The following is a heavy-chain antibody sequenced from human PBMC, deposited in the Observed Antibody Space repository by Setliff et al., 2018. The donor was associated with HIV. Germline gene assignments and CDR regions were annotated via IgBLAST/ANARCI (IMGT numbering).Heavy chain of an antibody. J-gene: IGHJ4*02. CDR3: ARKYYDILTGYYAADY. CDR1: GYTFRSYG. CDR2: SSGYNENT. Sequence: ASVKVSCKASGYTFRSYGINWVRQAPGQGLEWMGWSSGYNENTKYAKNLQGRVTMTTVTPTSTAYMELRSLRSDDTALYYCARKYYDILTGYYAADYWGQGTLVTVSS. D-gene: IGHD3-9*01. V-gene: IGHV1-18*01.